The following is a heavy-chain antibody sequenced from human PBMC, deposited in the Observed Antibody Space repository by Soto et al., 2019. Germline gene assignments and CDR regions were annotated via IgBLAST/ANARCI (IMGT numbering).Heavy chain of an antibody. CDR2: TVPVFDTS. CDR1: GGTFNGYV. V-gene: IGHV1-69*06. D-gene: IGHD3-10*01. Sequence: QLQLVQSGAVVKKPGSSVEVSCKASGGTFNGYVISWVRQAPGQGLEWMGGTVPVFDTSKYAPRFQGRVTITADKSTSTAYMELSSVRSEDTALYFCARGVSNSGAYYTGPSAYDLWGQGTLVIVSS. CDR3: ARGVSNSGAYYTGPSAYDL. J-gene: IGHJ3*01.